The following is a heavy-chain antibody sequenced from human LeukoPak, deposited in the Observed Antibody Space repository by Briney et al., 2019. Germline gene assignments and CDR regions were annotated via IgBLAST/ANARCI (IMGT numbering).Heavy chain of an antibody. J-gene: IGHJ5*02. V-gene: IGHV3-48*04. CDR1: GFTFSSYG. Sequence: GGSLRLSCAASGFTFSSYGMHWVRQAPGKGLEWVSYISRSGSTIYYADSVKGRFTISRDNAKNSLYLQMNSLRAEDTAVYYCARVSGRWFDPWGQGTLVTVSS. CDR3: ARVSGRWFDP. CDR2: ISRSGSTI.